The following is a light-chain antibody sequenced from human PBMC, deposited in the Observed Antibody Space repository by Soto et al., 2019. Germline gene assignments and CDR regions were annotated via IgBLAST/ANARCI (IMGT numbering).Light chain of an antibody. Sequence: DSVLAQSPLSLPVTPGEPASISCRSSQSLLSSNGNNYLDWYLQKPGQSPQVLIYLGSNRASGVPDRFSGSGSGTDFTLKISRVEAEDVGVYYCMQYGSSPTFGQGTKVDIK. CDR1: QSLLSSNGNNY. V-gene: IGKV2-28*01. CDR3: MQYGSSPT. CDR2: LGS. J-gene: IGKJ1*01.